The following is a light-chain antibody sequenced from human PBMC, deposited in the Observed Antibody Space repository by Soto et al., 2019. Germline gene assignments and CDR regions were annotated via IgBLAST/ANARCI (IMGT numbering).Light chain of an antibody. CDR2: GPS. CDR3: QQYNNWPPGT. Sequence: EIVMTQSPATLSVSPGERATLSCRASQSDSANLAWYQQKPGQAPRLLIYGPSTRATGIPARFSGSGSGTEFTLTISSPQSEDFAVYYCQQYNNWPPGTFGQGTKLEI. J-gene: IGKJ2*02. CDR1: QSDSAN. V-gene: IGKV3D-15*01.